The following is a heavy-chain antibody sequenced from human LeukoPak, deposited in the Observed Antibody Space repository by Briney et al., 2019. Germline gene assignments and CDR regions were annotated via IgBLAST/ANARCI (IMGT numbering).Heavy chain of an antibody. CDR2: TSTNGGTT. J-gene: IGHJ4*02. Sequence: GGSLRLSCAASGFTFSSFAMHWVRQAPGKGLEYVSATSTNGGTTYYANSVKGRFTVSRDNSKNTLYLQMGSLRAEDMAVYYCARAGSGYSNGWYDYWGQGTLVTVSS. CDR3: ARAGSGYSNGWYDY. CDR1: GFTFSSFA. V-gene: IGHV3-64*01. D-gene: IGHD6-19*01.